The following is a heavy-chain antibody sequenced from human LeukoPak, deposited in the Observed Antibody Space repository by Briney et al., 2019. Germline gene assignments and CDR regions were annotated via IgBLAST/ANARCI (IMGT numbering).Heavy chain of an antibody. J-gene: IGHJ4*02. D-gene: IGHD3-3*01. CDR3: AKDGADYDSDYFDY. CDR1: GFTFSSYA. V-gene: IGHV3-23*01. CDR2: ISGGGGTT. Sequence: PGGSLRLSCAASGFTFSSYAMSWVRQAPGKGLEWVSRISGGGGTTYYAASVKGRFTISRDNSKNTLYLQINSLRAEDTAVYYCAKDGADYDSDYFDYWGQGTPVTVSS.